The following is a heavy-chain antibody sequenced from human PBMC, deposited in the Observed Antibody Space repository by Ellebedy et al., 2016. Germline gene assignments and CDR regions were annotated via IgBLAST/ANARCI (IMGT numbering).Heavy chain of an antibody. D-gene: IGHD6-19*01. CDR1: GYTFTSYD. CDR3: ARIETGSLKQWLVFAYEDAFDI. V-gene: IGHV1-8*01. Sequence: ASVKVSCKASGYTFTSYDINWVRQATGQGLEWMGWMNPNSGNTGYAQKFQGRVTMTRNTSISTAYMELSSLRSEDTAVYYCARIETGSLKQWLVFAYEDAFDIWGQGTMVTVSS. CDR2: MNPNSGNT. J-gene: IGHJ3*02.